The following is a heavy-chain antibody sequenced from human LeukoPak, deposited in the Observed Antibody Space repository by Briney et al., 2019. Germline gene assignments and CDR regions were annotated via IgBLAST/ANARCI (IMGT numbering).Heavy chain of an antibody. Sequence: GGSLRLSCTASGFTFSSPGMHWVRQAPGKGLEGVTFIWHDGSNKYYAESVKGRFTVSRDNSRNTVYLQMNNLRPEDTAVYYCAKDKGKNSFDYWGQGTLVTVSS. J-gene: IGHJ4*02. CDR1: GFTFSSPG. V-gene: IGHV3-30*02. CDR3: AKDKGKNSFDY. D-gene: IGHD4-23*01. CDR2: IWHDGSNK.